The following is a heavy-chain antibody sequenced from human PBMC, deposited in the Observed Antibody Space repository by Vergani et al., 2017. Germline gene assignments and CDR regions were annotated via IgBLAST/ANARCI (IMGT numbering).Heavy chain of an antibody. D-gene: IGHD4-11*01. CDR1: GFTFSSYA. CDR2: ISYDGSNK. J-gene: IGHJ6*02. Sequence: QVQLVESGGGVVQPGRSLRLSCAASGFTFSSYAMHWVRQAPGKGLEWVAVISYDGSNKYYADSVKGRFTISRDNAKNSLYLQMNSLRAEDTAVYYCASRYSNYDYYYYGMDVWGQGTTVTVSS. CDR3: ASRYSNYDYYYYGMDV. V-gene: IGHV3-30-3*01.